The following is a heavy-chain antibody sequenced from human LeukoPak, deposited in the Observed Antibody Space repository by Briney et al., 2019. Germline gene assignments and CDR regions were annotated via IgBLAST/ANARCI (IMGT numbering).Heavy chain of an antibody. CDR3: ARAPDIEYSSSYHFDY. Sequence: ASVKVSCKASGGTFSSYAISWVRQAPGQGLEWMGRIIPILGIANYAQKFQGRVTITADESTSTAYMELSSLRSEDTAVYYCARAPDIEYSSSYHFDYWGQGTLVTVSS. V-gene: IGHV1-69*04. D-gene: IGHD6-6*01. CDR1: GGTFSSYA. J-gene: IGHJ4*02. CDR2: IIPILGIA.